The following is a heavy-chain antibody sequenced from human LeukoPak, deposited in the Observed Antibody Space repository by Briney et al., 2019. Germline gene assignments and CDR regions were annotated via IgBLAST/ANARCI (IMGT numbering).Heavy chain of an antibody. CDR3: ARVVVVAIRFFDL. CDR1: GGSFSGYY. Sequence: SETLSLTCAVYGGSFSGYYWGWIRQPPGRGLEWIGSIYYSGTTYYNPSLKSRVTISVDTSKNQFSLNLSSVTAADTAVYYCARVVVVAIRFFDLWGRGALVTVSS. V-gene: IGHV4-34*01. D-gene: IGHD2-15*01. CDR2: IYYSGTT. J-gene: IGHJ2*01.